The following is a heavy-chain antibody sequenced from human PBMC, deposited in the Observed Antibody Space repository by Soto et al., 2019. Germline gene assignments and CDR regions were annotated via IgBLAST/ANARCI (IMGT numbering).Heavy chain of an antibody. CDR1: VFGVDTDYC. CDR3: GSRRSGPSPVLGH. CDR2: INPNSVDT. V-gene: IGHV1-2*02. D-gene: IGHD3-3*01. J-gene: IGHJ4*01. Sequence: ASVPVGCRAVVFGVDTDYCSRWIRRAPGQGLEWMGSINPNSVDTNYAQNFQGRVTTTRDTSISTAYMEVSSLTSDDTAVYYGGSRRSGPSPVLGHWGHGTVVTVSS.